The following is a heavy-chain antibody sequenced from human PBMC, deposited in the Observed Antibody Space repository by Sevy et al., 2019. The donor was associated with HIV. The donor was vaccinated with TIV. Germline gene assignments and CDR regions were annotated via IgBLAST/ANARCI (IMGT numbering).Heavy chain of an antibody. CDR3: ARDGVFYGSRSYGLLDY. D-gene: IGHD3-10*01. Sequence: ASVKVSCKASGYIFTNYGISWVRQAPGQGPEWMGWISDYDGNTNYAQKFQGRVTMTTEKSTSTAYMELRSLRSDDTAVYYCARDGVFYGSRSYGLLDYWGQGTLVTVSS. CDR2: ISDYDGNT. CDR1: GYIFTNYG. J-gene: IGHJ4*02. V-gene: IGHV1-18*01.